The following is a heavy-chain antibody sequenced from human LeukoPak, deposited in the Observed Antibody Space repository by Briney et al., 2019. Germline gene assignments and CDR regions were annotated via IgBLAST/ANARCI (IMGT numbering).Heavy chain of an antibody. V-gene: IGHV3-21*01. CDR2: ISSSSDYI. CDR1: EFIFNNYN. CDR3: ARAVKYGSGSYGY. J-gene: IGHJ4*02. D-gene: IGHD3-10*01. Sequence: GGSLRLSCAASEFIFNNYNMNWVRQAPGKGLEWVSSISSSSDYIYYADSVKGRFTISRDNAKNSLYLQMNSLRAEDTAVYYCARAVKYGSGSYGYWGQGTLVTVSS.